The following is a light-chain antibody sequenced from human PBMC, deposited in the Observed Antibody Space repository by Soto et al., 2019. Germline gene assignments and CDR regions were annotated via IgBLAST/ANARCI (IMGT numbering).Light chain of an antibody. Sequence: DTQMTQSPSSLSASVGDRVTITCRASQTIATFINWYQHKPGKATSLLIYETITLQTGVPSRFNGSGSGTDFALTISSLHPEDFATYYCQQTYKAPQTVGQSTEVEIK. J-gene: IGKJ1*01. CDR1: QTIATF. CDR2: ETI. CDR3: QQTYKAPQT. V-gene: IGKV1-39*01.